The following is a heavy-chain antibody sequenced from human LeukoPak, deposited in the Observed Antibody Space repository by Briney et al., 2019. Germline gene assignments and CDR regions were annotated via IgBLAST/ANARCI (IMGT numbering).Heavy chain of an antibody. Sequence: PGGSLRLSCAASGFTFSNYNINWVRQAPGKGLEWVSSISSRGGYIYYADSVKGRFAISADNAMNSLYLQMNSLRAEDTAVYYCARGYSSSWYDLYYFDYWGQGTLVTVSS. CDR3: ARGYSSSWYDLYYFDY. J-gene: IGHJ4*02. CDR2: ISSRGGYI. D-gene: IGHD6-13*01. V-gene: IGHV3-21*01. CDR1: GFTFSNYN.